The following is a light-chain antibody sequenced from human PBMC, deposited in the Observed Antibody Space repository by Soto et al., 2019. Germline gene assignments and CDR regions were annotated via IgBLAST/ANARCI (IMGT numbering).Light chain of an antibody. J-gene: IGLJ1*01. CDR3: NSYTSSSTYV. CDR1: SSVVGGFNY. CDR2: DVT. Sequence: QSVLTQPASVSGSPGQSITISCTGTSSVVGGFNYVSWYQQHPGKAPKLMIYDVTNRPSGVSYRFSGSKSGNTASLTTSGLQAEDEADYYCNSYTSSSTYVFGTGTKVTVL. V-gene: IGLV2-14*03.